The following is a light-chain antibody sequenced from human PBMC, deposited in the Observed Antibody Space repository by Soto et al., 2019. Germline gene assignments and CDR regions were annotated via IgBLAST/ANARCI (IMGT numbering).Light chain of an antibody. V-gene: IGLV2-14*01. CDR1: SSDIGGYNF. J-gene: IGLJ1*01. Sequence: QSVLTQPASVSGTPGQSITLFCTGTSSDIGGYNFVSWYQQYPGEAPKLMIFEVNNRPSGVSHRFSGSKSGNTASLTISGLQAEDEADYYCSSYTSSSTSVFGGGTKLTVL. CDR3: SSYTSSSTSV. CDR2: EVN.